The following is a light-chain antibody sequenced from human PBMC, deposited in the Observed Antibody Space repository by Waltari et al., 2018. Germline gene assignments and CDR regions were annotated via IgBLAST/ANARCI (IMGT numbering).Light chain of an antibody. CDR1: GSNLGAGHD. CDR3: QSYDTSLSVV. Sequence: QSVLTQPPSVSGAPGQRVPISCTGSGSNLGAGHDVHWSQQLPRAAPKLLIYGSTSRPLGVPARFFGSTSGTSASLAITGLQAEDEADYYCQSYDTSLSVVFGGGTKLTVL. J-gene: IGLJ3*02. CDR2: GST. V-gene: IGLV1-40*01.